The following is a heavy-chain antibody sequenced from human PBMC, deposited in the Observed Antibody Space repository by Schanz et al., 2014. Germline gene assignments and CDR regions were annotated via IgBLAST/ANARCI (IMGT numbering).Heavy chain of an antibody. J-gene: IGHJ4*02. CDR3: VRVSFADPRLYRGMDRDIDY. D-gene: IGHD5-18*01. CDR1: GFTFENYA. V-gene: IGHV3-74*02. Sequence: EVQLVESGGGVVRPGGSLRLSCAASGFTFENYALTWVRQVPGKGLEWVSRIKSDGSSTSYADSVKGRFTISRDNAKNTLYLQMNNLRAEDTAVYYCVRVSFADPRLYRGMDRDIDYWGQGTLVTVSS. CDR2: IKSDGSST.